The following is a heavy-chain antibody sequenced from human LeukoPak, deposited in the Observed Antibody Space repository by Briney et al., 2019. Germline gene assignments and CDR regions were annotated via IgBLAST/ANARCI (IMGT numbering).Heavy chain of an antibody. CDR3: ARYLGLGWFDP. D-gene: IGHD7-27*01. J-gene: IGHJ5*02. CDR2: IIPIFGTA. V-gene: IGHV1-69*06. CDR1: GGTLSRYA. Sequence: SVKVSCKASGGTLSRYAISWVRQAPGQGLEWMGGIIPIFGTANYAQKFQGRVTITADKSTSTAYMELSSLRSEDTAVYYCARYLGLGWFDPWGQGTLVTVSS.